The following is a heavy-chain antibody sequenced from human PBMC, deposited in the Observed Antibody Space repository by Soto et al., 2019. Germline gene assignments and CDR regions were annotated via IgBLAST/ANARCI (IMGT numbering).Heavy chain of an antibody. D-gene: IGHD2-21*02. CDR2: IYYSGST. CDR1: GGSISSYY. J-gene: IGHJ6*02. Sequence: SETLSLTCTVSGGSISSYYWSWIRQPPGKGLEWIGYIYYSGSTNYNPSLKSRVTISVDTSKNQFSLKLSSVTAADTAVYYCARSRAGGNLYYYYYYGMDVWGQGTTVTVSS. CDR3: ARSRAGGNLYYYYYYGMDV. V-gene: IGHV4-59*01.